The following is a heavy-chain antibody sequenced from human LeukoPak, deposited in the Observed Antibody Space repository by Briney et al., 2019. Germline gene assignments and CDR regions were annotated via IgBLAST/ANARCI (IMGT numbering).Heavy chain of an antibody. J-gene: IGHJ4*02. CDR3: ARDLAVAGIFDY. V-gene: IGHV1-2*02. CDR2: INPNSGGT. CDR1: GYTFTGYY. Sequence: ASVKVSCKASGYTFTGYYMHWVRQAPGQGLEWMGWINPNSGGTNYAQKFQGRVTITTDESTSTAYMELSSLRSEDTAVYYCARDLAVAGIFDYWGQGTLVTVSS. D-gene: IGHD6-19*01.